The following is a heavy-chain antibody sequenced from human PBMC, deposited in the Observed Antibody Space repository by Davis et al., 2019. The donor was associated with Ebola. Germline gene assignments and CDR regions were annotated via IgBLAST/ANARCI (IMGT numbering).Heavy chain of an antibody. CDR1: GFTFSNYG. Sequence: PGGSLRLSCAASGFTFSNYGISWVRQAPGKGLEWVAGISYDGANKDYADFLKGRFTISRDDSKNTVYLQMNSLRAEDTAVYYCAREDRGSSFGYWGQGTLVTVSS. D-gene: IGHD6-6*01. J-gene: IGHJ4*02. CDR3: AREDRGSSFGY. CDR2: ISYDGANK. V-gene: IGHV3-30*03.